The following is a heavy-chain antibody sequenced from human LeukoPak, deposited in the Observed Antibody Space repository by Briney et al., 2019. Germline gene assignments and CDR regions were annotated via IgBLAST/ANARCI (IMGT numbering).Heavy chain of an antibody. D-gene: IGHD3-22*01. CDR3: AXXXXXXDSSGYYYHDY. CDR2: IIPILGIA. Sequence: SVKVSCKASGGTFSSYAISWVRQAPGQGLEWMGRIIPILGIANYAQKFQGRVTITADKSTSTAYMELSSLRSEDTAVYYCAXXXXXXDSSGYYYHDYWGQGTLVTVSS. V-gene: IGHV1-69*04. J-gene: IGHJ4*02. CDR1: GGTFSSYA.